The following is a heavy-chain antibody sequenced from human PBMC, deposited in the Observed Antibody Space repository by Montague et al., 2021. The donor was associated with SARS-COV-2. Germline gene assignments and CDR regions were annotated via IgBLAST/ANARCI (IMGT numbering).Heavy chain of an antibody. D-gene: IGHD1-1*01. CDR3: ANIGNY. CDR1: GFKLTTYP. Sequence: SLRLSCAASGFKLTTYPMSWVRQAPGKGLEWVSTISASGNDTYYPDSVKGLFTISRDISKKTLYLQMNGLRADDTAVYYCANIGNYWGQGTLVTVSS. V-gene: IGHV3-23*01. CDR2: ISASGNDT. J-gene: IGHJ4*02.